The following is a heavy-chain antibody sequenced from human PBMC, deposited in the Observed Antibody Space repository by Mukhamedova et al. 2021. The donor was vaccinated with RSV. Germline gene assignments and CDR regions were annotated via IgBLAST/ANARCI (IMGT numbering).Heavy chain of an antibody. J-gene: IGHJ4*02. Sequence: GRTYYRSKWYHDYAVSVKSRITINPDTSKNQFSLHLNSVTPEDTAVYFCARDFDYWGQGTLVTVSS. CDR2: TYYRSKWYH. V-gene: IGHV6-1*01. CDR3: ARDFDY.